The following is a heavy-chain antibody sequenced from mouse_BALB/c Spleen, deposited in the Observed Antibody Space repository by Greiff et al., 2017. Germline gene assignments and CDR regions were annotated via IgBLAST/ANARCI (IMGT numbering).Heavy chain of an antibody. CDR3: ARGNYWYFDY. V-gene: IGHV7-3*02. J-gene: IGHJ2*01. D-gene: IGHD2-1*01. CDR1: GFTFTDYY. CDR2: IRNKANGYTT. Sequence: EVQLVESGGGLVQPGGSLRLSCATSGFTFTDYYMSWVRQPPGKALEWLGFIRNKANGYTTEYSASVKGRFTISRDNSQSILYLQMNTLRAEDSATYYCARGNYWYFDYWGQGTTLTVSS.